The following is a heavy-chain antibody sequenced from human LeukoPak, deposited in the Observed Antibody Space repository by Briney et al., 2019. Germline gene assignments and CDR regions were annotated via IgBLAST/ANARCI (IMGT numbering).Heavy chain of an antibody. CDR3: AREAAAFDY. CDR1: GWSFSGYY. J-gene: IGHJ4*02. D-gene: IGHD6-13*01. Sequence: SETLSPTCAVYGWSFSGYYWSWIRQPPGKGPEWIWEINHSGSTNYNPSLKSRVTISVDTPKHQFSLKLSSVTAADTAVYYCAREAAAFDYWGQGTLVTVSS. V-gene: IGHV4-34*01. CDR2: INHSGST.